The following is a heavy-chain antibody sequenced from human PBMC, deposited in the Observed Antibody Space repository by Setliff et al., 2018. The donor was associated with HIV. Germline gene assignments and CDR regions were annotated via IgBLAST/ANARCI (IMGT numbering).Heavy chain of an antibody. CDR2: IYNTESD. CDR1: GYPMSSGYY. Sequence: PSETLSLTCSVSGYPMSSGYYWGWIRQPPGKGLEWIGSIYNTESDYSNPSRQSRVTISMDTSKDQFSLKMTSVTAADTAVYFCATGPHSALTYYFDYWGQGMLVTVSS. D-gene: IGHD3-16*01. CDR3: ATGPHSALTYYFDY. J-gene: IGHJ4*02. V-gene: IGHV4-38-2*02.